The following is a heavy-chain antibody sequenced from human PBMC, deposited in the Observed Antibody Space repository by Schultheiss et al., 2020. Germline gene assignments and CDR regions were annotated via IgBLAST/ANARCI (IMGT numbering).Heavy chain of an antibody. D-gene: IGHD3-10*01. CDR2: INPNSGGT. CDR1: GYTFTGYY. CDR3: ARVWFGGNYYYYGMNV. Sequence: ASVKVSCKASGYTFTGYYMHWVRQAPGQGLEWMGRINPNSGGTNYAQKFQGRVTMTRDTSISTAYMELSRLRSDDTAVYYCARVWFGGNYYYYGMNVWGQGTTVTVSS. V-gene: IGHV1-2*06. J-gene: IGHJ6*02.